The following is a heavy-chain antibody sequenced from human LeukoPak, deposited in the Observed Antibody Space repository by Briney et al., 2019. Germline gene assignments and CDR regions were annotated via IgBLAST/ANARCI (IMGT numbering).Heavy chain of an antibody. CDR1: GFTFISYW. CDR3: ARDFIRLSFDY. CDR2: IKQDGQEK. Sequence: TGGSLRLSCAASGFTFISYWMSWVRQAPGKGLEWVANIKQDGQEKYYVDSVKGRFTISRDNAKNSLYLQMNSLRDEDTAVYYCARDFIRLSFDYWGQGILVTVSS. J-gene: IGHJ4*02. V-gene: IGHV3-7*01. D-gene: IGHD3-16*01.